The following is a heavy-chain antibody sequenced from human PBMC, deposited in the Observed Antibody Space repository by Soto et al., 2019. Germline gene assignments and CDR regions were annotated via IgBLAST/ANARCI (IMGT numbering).Heavy chain of an antibody. CDR2: IYPGDSDA. V-gene: IGHV5-51*01. Sequence: GDALKSSGKVCGGTFCNPWIAWVRQKPGKGLEWMGIIYPGDSDARYSPSFAGQVTISVDKSITTAYLHWSSLEASDSAVYYCARQGDMAATPADAFDIWGQGTLVTVSS. J-gene: IGHJ3*02. D-gene: IGHD6-19*01. CDR1: GGTFCNPW. CDR3: ARQGDMAATPADAFDI.